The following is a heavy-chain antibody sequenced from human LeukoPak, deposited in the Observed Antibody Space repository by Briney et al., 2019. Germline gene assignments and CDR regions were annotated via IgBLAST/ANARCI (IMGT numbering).Heavy chain of an antibody. CDR2: VYYSGST. D-gene: IGHD4-11*01. J-gene: IGHJ5*02. CDR1: GGSISSYY. Sequence: PSETLSLTCTVSGGSISSYYWSWIRQPPGKGLEWIGYVYYSGSTNYNPSLKSRVTISVDTSKNQFSLKLRSVTAADTAVYYCATYSSYIAYNWFDPWGQGTLVTVSS. V-gene: IGHV4-59*08. CDR3: ATYSSYIAYNWFDP.